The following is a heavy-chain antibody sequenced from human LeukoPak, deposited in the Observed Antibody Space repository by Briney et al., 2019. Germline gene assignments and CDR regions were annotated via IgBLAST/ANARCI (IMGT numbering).Heavy chain of an antibody. CDR2: ISGSGGTT. V-gene: IGHV3-23*01. CDR1: GFTFSSCA. Sequence: PGGSLRLSCAASGFTFSSCAMSWVRQAPRKGLEWVSSISGSGGTTYYADSVKGRFTISRDNSNNTVYLQMNSLRAEDTAVYYCAKDQSRVGASDPFDYWGQGMQVGVSS. D-gene: IGHD1-26*01. CDR3: AKDQSRVGASDPFDY. J-gene: IGHJ4*02.